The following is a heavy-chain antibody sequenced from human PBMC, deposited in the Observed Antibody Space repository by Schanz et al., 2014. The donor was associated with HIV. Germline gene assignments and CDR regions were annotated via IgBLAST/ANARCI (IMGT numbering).Heavy chain of an antibody. CDR2: IWYDGRNK. D-gene: IGHD3-22*01. CDR3: ARDVSHDSSGHYSDYYYGMDV. J-gene: IGHJ6*02. V-gene: IGHV3-33*01. CDR1: GFTFSSSG. Sequence: QVQLVESGGGVVQPGRSLRLSCTASGFTFSSSGMHWVRQAPGKGLEWVALIWYDGRNKYYADSVKGRFTISRDNSKNTLYLQMNSLRAEDTAVYYCARDVSHDSSGHYSDYYYGMDVWGQGTTVTVSS.